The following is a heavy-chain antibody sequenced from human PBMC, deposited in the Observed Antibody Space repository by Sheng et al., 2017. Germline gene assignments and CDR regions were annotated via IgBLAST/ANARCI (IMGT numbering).Heavy chain of an antibody. V-gene: IGHV4-38-2*02. CDR1: GYSISSGYY. Sequence: QVQLQESGPGLVKPSETLSLTCTVSGYSISSGYYWGWIRQPPGKGLEWIGSIYHSGSTYYNPSLKSRVTISVDTSKNQFSLKLSSVTAADTVVYYCARSMVRGVINPPWWFDPWGQGTLVTVSS. D-gene: IGHD3-10*01. CDR3: ARSMVRGVINPPWWFDP. J-gene: IGHJ5*02. CDR2: IYHSGST.